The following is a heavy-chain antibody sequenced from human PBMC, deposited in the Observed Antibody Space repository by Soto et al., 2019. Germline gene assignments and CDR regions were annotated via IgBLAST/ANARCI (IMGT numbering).Heavy chain of an antibody. Sequence: GASVKVSCKASGYTLTSYGISWVRQAPGQGLEWMGWISAYNGNTNYAQKFQGRVTMTRDTSFSTAYMELSSLRSDDTAVYYCATRYSYVHFWGQGTLVTVSS. V-gene: IGHV1-18*01. J-gene: IGHJ4*02. CDR1: GYTLTSYG. CDR2: ISAYNGNT. CDR3: ATRYSYVHF. D-gene: IGHD5-18*01.